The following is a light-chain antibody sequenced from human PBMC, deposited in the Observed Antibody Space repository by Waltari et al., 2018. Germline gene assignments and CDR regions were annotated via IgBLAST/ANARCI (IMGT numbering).Light chain of an antibody. Sequence: DIQLTQSPSFLSASVGDRVNITCRASPGIATFLTWYQLKPGKAPELLIYDASTLQTGVPSRFSASGSGTDFTLTISSLQPEDFATYYCQQFNTFPLTFGGGTKVEVK. CDR2: DAS. CDR1: PGIATF. CDR3: QQFNTFPLT. J-gene: IGKJ4*01. V-gene: IGKV1-9*01.